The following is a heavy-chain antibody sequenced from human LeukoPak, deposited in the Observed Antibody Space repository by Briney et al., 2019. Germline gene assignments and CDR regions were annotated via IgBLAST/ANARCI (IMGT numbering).Heavy chain of an antibody. CDR1: GFTFIDYD. J-gene: IGHJ6*02. Sequence: GGSLRLSCAASGFTFIDYDMHWVRQVIGKGLEWVSAIGIRGDTHYSGSVKGRFTISRENAESSLYLQMNSLRAEDTAVYYCARDLGYCSGDSCSFHGMDVWGQGTTVTVSS. D-gene: IGHD2-15*01. V-gene: IGHV3-13*01. CDR3: ARDLGYCSGDSCSFHGMDV. CDR2: IGIRGDT.